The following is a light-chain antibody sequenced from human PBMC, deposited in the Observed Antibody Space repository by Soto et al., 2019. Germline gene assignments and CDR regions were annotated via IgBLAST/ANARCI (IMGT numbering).Light chain of an antibody. V-gene: IGLV2-8*01. CDR1: SSDVGGYKY. J-gene: IGLJ1*01. Sequence: QSVLTQPPSASGSPGQSVTISCTGTSSDVGGYKYVSWYQQHPGKAPELMIYEVSKRPSGVPDRFSGSKSGNTASLTVSGLQAEDEADYYCSSYAGRNNLVFGTGTKVTVL. CDR2: EVS. CDR3: SSYAGRNNLV.